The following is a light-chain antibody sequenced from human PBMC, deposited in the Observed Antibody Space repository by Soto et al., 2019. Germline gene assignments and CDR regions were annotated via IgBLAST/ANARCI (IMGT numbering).Light chain of an antibody. CDR2: GAS. CDR1: QSVSTN. J-gene: IGKJ1*01. V-gene: IGKV3-15*01. Sequence: EIVMTQSPATLSVSPGERATLSCRASQSVSTNLAWYQQKLGQAPRLLIYGASTRATGSPARFSGSGSGTEFTLTISSLQSEDFAVYYCQQYNNWPRTFGQGTKVEI. CDR3: QQYNNWPRT.